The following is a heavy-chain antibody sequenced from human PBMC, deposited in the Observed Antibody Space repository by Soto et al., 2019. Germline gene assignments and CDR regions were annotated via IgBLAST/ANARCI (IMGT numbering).Heavy chain of an antibody. CDR1: GYTFTSYD. CDR3: ARGRAVAGPSPLVDAFDI. J-gene: IGHJ3*02. Sequence: ASVKVSCKASGYTFTSYDINWVRQATGQGLEWMGWMNPNSGNTGYAQKFQGRVTMTRNTSISTAYMELSSLRSEDTAVYYCARGRAVAGPSPLVDAFDIWGQGTMVTVSS. D-gene: IGHD6-19*01. CDR2: MNPNSGNT. V-gene: IGHV1-8*01.